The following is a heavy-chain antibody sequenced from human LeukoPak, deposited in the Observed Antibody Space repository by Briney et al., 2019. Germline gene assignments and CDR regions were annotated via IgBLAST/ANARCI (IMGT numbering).Heavy chain of an antibody. D-gene: IGHD3-10*01. CDR2: IYYSGST. CDR3: ARVRGFGELLYLYYFDY. V-gene: IGHV4-61*01. CDR1: GYSISSGYY. J-gene: IGHJ4*02. Sequence: SETLSLTCTVSGYSISSGYYWSWIRQPPGKGLEWIGYIYYSGSTNYNPSLKSRVTISVDTSKNQFSLKLSSVTAADTAVYYCARVRGFGELLYLYYFDYWGQGTLVTVSS.